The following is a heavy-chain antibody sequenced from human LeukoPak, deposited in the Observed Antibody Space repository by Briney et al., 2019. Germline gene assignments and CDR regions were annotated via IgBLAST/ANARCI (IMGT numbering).Heavy chain of an antibody. D-gene: IGHD6-19*01. J-gene: IGHJ4*02. Sequence: SETLSLTCTVSGGSISSYYWSWIRQPPGKGLEWIGYIYYSGSTNYNPSLKSRVTISVDTSKNQFSLKLSSVTAADTAVYHCARGLYSSGWYFDYWGQGTLVTVSS. V-gene: IGHV4-59*01. CDR3: ARGLYSSGWYFDY. CDR2: IYYSGST. CDR1: GGSISSYY.